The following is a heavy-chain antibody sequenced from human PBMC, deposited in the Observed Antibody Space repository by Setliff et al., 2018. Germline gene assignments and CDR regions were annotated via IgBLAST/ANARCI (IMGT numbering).Heavy chain of an antibody. CDR1: GGSISSGDYY. D-gene: IGHD3-22*01. CDR3: ARESRYYYDNLGTLDY. Sequence: TLSLTCTVSGGSISSGDYYWSWIRQPPGKGLEWIGYIYSSGNTYYNPSLKSRVSISVDTSKNQFSLKLSSVTAADTAVYYCARESRYYYDNLGTLDYWGQGTLVTVSS. CDR2: IYSSGNT. V-gene: IGHV4-30-4*08. J-gene: IGHJ4*02.